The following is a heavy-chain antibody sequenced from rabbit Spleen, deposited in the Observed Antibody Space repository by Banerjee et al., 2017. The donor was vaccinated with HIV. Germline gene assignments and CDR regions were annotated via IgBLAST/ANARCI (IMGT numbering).Heavy chain of an antibody. J-gene: IGHJ6*01. D-gene: IGHD8-1*01. CDR3: ASDTGSCFSAYGMNL. Sequence: QEQLEESGGGLVQPGGSLTLTCKASGFDFSNYNFMCWVRQAPGKGLEWIACIDSGSRDFTYCASWAHGRSTISKTSSTPVTLKMTSLTVADTASYFCASDTGSCFSAYGMNLWGQGTLVTVS. CDR2: IDSGSRDFT. CDR1: GFDFSNYNF. V-gene: IGHV1S45*01.